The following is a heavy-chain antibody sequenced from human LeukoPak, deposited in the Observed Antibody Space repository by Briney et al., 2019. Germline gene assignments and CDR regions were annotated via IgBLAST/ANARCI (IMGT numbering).Heavy chain of an antibody. Sequence: GSLRLSCATSGFTFRTHGMNLVRQAPGEGPEWGASISSSSTYIHYADSVKGRFTISRDANSLYLQTNSLRAEDTAVYSCARERDCGTSCGTYYFVSWGQGTLVTVSS. D-gene: IGHD2-2*01. V-gene: IGHV3-21*01. CDR3: ARERDCGTSCGTYYFVS. CDR2: ISSSSTYI. J-gene: IGHJ4*02. CDR1: GFTFRTHG.